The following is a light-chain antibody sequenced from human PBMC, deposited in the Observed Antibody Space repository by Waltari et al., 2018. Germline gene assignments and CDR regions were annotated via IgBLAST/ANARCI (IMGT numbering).Light chain of an antibody. J-gene: IGLJ3*02. V-gene: IGLV1-44*01. CDR3: ASWDDGLNGWV. CDR2: YNN. CDR1: SSNIGNNP. Sequence: QSVLTQAPSASATPGQRVIIPCSGSSSNIGNNPVTWYQQVPGTAPKLLIFYNNERPSGVPDRLSGAKSGTSAALAISGLQSEDEADYYCASWDDGLNGWVFGGGTRLTVL.